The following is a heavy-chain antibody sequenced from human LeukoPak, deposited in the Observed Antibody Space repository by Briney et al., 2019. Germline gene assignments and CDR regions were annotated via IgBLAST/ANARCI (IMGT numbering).Heavy chain of an antibody. Sequence: GGSLRLSCVASGFPFSSYWMTWVRQAPGKGLEWVANIKQDGNEEYYVDSVKGRFTISRDNAKNSLYLQMNSLRAEDTAVYYCARDLPNSFGMDVWGQGTTVTVSS. CDR3: ARDLPNSFGMDV. CDR2: IKQDGNEE. CDR1: GFPFSSYW. V-gene: IGHV3-7*01. J-gene: IGHJ6*02. D-gene: IGHD7-27*01.